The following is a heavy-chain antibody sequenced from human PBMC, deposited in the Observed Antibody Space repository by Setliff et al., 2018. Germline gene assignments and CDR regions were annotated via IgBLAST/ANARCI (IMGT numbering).Heavy chain of an antibody. CDR1: GGSFSGYY. CDR2: INHSGST. J-gene: IGHJ4*02. CDR3: ARSPGRGGYYYLPLYY. V-gene: IGHV4-34*01. D-gene: IGHD3-22*01. Sequence: PSETLSLTCAVYGGSFSGYYWSWIRQPPGKGLEWIGEINHSGSTNYNPSLKSRVTISVDTSKNQFSLKLSSVTAADTAVYYCARSPGRGGYYYLPLYYWGQGTLVTVSS.